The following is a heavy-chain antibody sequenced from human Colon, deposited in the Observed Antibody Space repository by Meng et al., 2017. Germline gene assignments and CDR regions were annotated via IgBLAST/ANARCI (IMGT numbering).Heavy chain of an antibody. V-gene: IGHV4-39*01. Sequence: QLQLQESGPGLVKPSETLSLTCTVSGGSVSTSSWYWGWIRQPPGKGLEWIGSMSYSGSAYYKSSLKSRVTISVDTSKNQFSLELTSVTAADTAVYHCARQGGVANYPTDSWGQGALVTVSS. D-gene: IGHD3-16*01. CDR1: GGSVSTSSWY. CDR2: MSYSGSA. J-gene: IGHJ4*02. CDR3: ARQGGVANYPTDS.